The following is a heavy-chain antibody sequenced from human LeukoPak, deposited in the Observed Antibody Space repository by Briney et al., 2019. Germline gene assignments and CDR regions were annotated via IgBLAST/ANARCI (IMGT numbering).Heavy chain of an antibody. CDR3: ALYNWNSKRVFDY. J-gene: IGHJ4*02. Sequence: GGSLRLSCAASGFTFSNYWTSWVRQAPGKGLEWVANIKQDGSETYYVDSMKGRFTISRDNAKNSLYLQMNSLRAEDTAVYYCALYNWNSKRVFDYWGRGTLVTVSS. V-gene: IGHV3-7*05. D-gene: IGHD1-7*01. CDR2: IKQDGSET. CDR1: GFTFSNYW.